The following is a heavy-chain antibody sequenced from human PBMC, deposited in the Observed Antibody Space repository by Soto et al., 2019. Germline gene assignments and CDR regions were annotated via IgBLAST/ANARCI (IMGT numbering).Heavy chain of an antibody. CDR1: GGSISSSSYY. J-gene: IGHJ4*02. CDR2: IYYSGST. V-gene: IGHV4-39*01. CDR3: ASGDTISVGY. Sequence: SETLSLTCTVSGGSISSSSYYWGWIRQPPGKGLEWIGSIYYSGSTYYNPSLKSRVTISVDTSKNQFSLKLSSVTAADTAVYYCASGDTISVGYWGQGTLVTVSS. D-gene: IGHD3-3*01.